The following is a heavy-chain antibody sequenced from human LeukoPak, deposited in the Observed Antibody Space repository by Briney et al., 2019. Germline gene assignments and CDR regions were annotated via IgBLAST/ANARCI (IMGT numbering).Heavy chain of an antibody. D-gene: IGHD2/OR15-2a*01. CDR3: ASDSIARGNIGKDMDV. Sequence: GGSLRLSCAASGFTFIDYYLSWIPQAPGKGLGWVSYISHSGSTIYYADSVKGRSSVSRDNAKNSLYLQMNSLRAENSAEYYCASDSIARGNIGKDMDVWGNGSSVTVSS. V-gene: IGHV3-11*01. CDR1: GFTFIDYY. J-gene: IGHJ6*03. CDR2: ISHSGSTI.